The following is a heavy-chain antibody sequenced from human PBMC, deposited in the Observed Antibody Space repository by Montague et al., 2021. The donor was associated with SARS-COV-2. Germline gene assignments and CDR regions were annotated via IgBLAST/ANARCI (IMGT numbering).Heavy chain of an antibody. CDR1: GYSFTTYW. D-gene: IGHD3-22*01. V-gene: IGHV5-51*01. CDR2: IYPGDSDS. CDR3: ARRGFDTSGYYSYFDY. Sequence: QSGAEVKKPGESLKIFRNGSGYSFTTYWIGWVRQMPGKGLEWMGIIYPGDSDSRYSPSFQGQVTISADKSISTAYLQWSSLKASDTAMYYCARRGFDTSGYYSYFDYWGQGTLVTVSS. J-gene: IGHJ4*02.